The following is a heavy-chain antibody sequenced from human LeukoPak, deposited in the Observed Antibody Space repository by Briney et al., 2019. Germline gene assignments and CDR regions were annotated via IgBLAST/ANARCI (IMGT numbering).Heavy chain of an antibody. V-gene: IGHV5-51*01. J-gene: IGHJ4*02. D-gene: IGHD5-24*01. Sequence: GESLKISCLASGYKFTDYWIGWVRQMPGKGLEWMGIVYPGDSDTKFSPSFQGQVTISVDKSITTAYLQWSSLKASDTAMYYCARGARGDGYNRVPPGFDYWGQGTLVTVSS. CDR2: VYPGDSDT. CDR1: GYKFTDYW. CDR3: ARGARGDGYNRVPPGFDY.